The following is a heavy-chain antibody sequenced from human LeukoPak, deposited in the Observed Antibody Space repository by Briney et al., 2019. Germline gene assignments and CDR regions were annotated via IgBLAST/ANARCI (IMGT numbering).Heavy chain of an antibody. Sequence: PSETLSLTCTVSGGSISSYYWSWIRQPPGKGLEWIGYIYYSGSTNYNTSLKSRVTISVDTSKNQSSLKLSSVTAADTAVYYCARVDPDSSSTLEVFDYWGQGTLVTVSS. V-gene: IGHV4-59*01. CDR1: GGSISSYY. CDR2: IYYSGST. J-gene: IGHJ4*02. CDR3: ARVDPDSSSTLEVFDY. D-gene: IGHD6-6*01.